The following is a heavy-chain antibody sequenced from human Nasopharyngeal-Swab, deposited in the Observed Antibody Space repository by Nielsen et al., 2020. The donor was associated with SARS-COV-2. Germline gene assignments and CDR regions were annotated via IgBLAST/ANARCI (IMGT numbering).Heavy chain of an antibody. CDR2: ISSSGSIA. D-gene: IGHD1-26*01. V-gene: IGHV3-21*05. J-gene: IGHJ6*03. CDR1: GFTFGSYT. CDR3: ARIAGRGSIYYYYMDV. Sequence: GESLKISCEASGFTFGSYTMNWVRQAPGKGLEWVSFISSSGSIAYYADSVKGRFTISKDSAKNSLYLQMNSLRAEDTAVYFCARIAGRGSIYYYYMDVWGTGTTVTVSS.